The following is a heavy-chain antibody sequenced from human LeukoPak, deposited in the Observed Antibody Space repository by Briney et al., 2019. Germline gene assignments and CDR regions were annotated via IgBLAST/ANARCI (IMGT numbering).Heavy chain of an antibody. Sequence: PSETLSLTCAVSGYSISSGYYWGWIRQPPGKGLEWIGYIYYSGSTNYNPSLKSRVTISVDTSKNQFSLKLSSVTAADTAVYYCARVWNRGGYDYVWGSPPFFDYWGQGTLVTVSS. CDR2: IYYSGST. CDR3: ARVWNRGGYDYVWGSPPFFDY. V-gene: IGHV4-61*01. J-gene: IGHJ4*02. D-gene: IGHD3-16*01. CDR1: GYSISSGYY.